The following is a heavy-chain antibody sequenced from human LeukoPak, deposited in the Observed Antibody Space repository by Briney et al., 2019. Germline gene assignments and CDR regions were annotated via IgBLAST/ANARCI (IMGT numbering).Heavy chain of an antibody. D-gene: IGHD5-24*01. CDR3: ATSTRWLQTDAFNI. CDR2: IKSEAETGAI. Sequence: GGSLRLSCAASGFTFSDAWMSWVRQAPGKGLEWVGRIKSEAETGAIDYAAPVKGRFTVSRDDSESTLYLQMNSLKTDDTATYYCATSTRWLQTDAFNIWGLGTLVTVSS. V-gene: IGHV3-15*01. J-gene: IGHJ3*02. CDR1: GFTFSDAW.